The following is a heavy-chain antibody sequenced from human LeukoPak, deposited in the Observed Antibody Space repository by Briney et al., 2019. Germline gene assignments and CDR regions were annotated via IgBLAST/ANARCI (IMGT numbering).Heavy chain of an antibody. J-gene: IGHJ3*02. CDR3: AEGGYYYDSSGSRGDAFDI. Sequence: PSETLSLTCTVSGGSISSSIYYWGWIRQPPGKGLEWIGSIYYSGSTYYNPSLKSRVTISVDTSKNQFSLKLSSVTAADTAVYYCAEGGYYYDSSGSRGDAFDIWGQRTMVTVSS. D-gene: IGHD3-22*01. CDR2: IYYSGST. V-gene: IGHV4-39*01. CDR1: GGSISSSIYY.